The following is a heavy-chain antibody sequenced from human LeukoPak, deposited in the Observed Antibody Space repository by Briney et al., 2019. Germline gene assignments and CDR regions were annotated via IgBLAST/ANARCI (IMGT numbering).Heavy chain of an antibody. CDR2: IYYSGST. J-gene: IGHJ5*02. CDR3: ARGYYDFWSGYSHNWFDP. D-gene: IGHD3-3*01. V-gene: IGHV4-59*01. CDR1: GGSISSYY. Sequence: PSETLSLTCTVSGGSISSYYWSWIRQPPGKGLEWIGYIYYSGSTNYNPSLKSRVNISVDTSKNQFSLKLSSVTAADTAVYYCARGYYDFWSGYSHNWFDPWGQGTLVTVSS.